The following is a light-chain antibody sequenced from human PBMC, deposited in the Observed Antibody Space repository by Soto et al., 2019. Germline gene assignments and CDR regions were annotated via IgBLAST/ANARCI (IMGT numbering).Light chain of an antibody. J-gene: IGKJ1*01. CDR2: WAS. V-gene: IGKV4-1*01. Sequence: DIVMTQXPDSLXXXLXERATINCKSSQSILYNSNNKNYLAWYQQKAGQPPKLLIYWASTRESGVPDRFSGSGSGTDFTLTISSLQAEDVAVYYCQQYHDTPRTFGQGTKVEIK. CDR3: QQYHDTPRT. CDR1: QSILYNSNNKNY.